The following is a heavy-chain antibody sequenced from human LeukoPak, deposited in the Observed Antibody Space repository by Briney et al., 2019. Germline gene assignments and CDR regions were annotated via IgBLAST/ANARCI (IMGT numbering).Heavy chain of an antibody. V-gene: IGHV1-3*03. Sequence: GASVKVSCKASGYTFTSYAMHWVSQAPGQRLEWMGWINAGNGNTKYSQEFQGRVTITRDTSASTAYMELSSLRSEDMAVYYCARESIAVAGTVRGAFDIWGQGTMVTVSS. CDR2: INAGNGNT. D-gene: IGHD6-19*01. CDR1: GYTFTSYA. CDR3: ARESIAVAGTVRGAFDI. J-gene: IGHJ3*02.